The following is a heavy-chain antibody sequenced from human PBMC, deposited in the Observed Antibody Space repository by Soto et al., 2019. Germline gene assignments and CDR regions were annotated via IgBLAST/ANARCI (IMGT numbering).Heavy chain of an antibody. CDR2: ISYDGSNK. J-gene: IGHJ6*02. CDR1: GFTFSSYA. V-gene: IGHV3-30-3*01. CDR3: ARDYSGSYVHYGMDV. D-gene: IGHD1-26*01. Sequence: GGSLRLSCAASGFTFSSYAMHWVRQAPGKGLEWVAVISYDGSNKYYADSVKGRFTISRDNSKNTLYLQMNSLRAEDTAVYYCARDYSGSYVHYGMDVWGQGTTVTVSS.